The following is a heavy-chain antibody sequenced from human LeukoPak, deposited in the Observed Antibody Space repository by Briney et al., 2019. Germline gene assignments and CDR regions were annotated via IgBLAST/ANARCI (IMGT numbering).Heavy chain of an antibody. CDR2: ISAYNGNT. CDR1: GYTFTSYG. J-gene: IGHJ2*01. CDR3: ARIAYYYGSFDL. D-gene: IGHD3-10*01. Sequence: ASVKVSCKASGYTFTSYGISWVRQAPGRGLEWMGWISAYNGNTNYAQKLQGRVTMTTDTSTSTAYMELRSLRSDDTAVYYCARIAYYYGSFDLWGRGTLVTVSS. V-gene: IGHV1-18*01.